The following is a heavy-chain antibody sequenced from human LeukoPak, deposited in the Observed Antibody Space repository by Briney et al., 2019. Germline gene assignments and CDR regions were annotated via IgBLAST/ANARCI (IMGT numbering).Heavy chain of an antibody. V-gene: IGHV4-59*12. CDR2: IYYSGST. CDR3: ARDGGWTFGCDAFDF. J-gene: IGHJ3*01. CDR1: GGSISSYY. Sequence: SETLSLTCTVSGGSISSYYWSWIRQPPGKGLEWIGYIYYSGSTNYKSSLKSRVTISVDTSKNQFSLKLSSVTAADTAVYYCARDGGWTFGCDAFDFWGQGTMVTVSS. D-gene: IGHD6-19*01.